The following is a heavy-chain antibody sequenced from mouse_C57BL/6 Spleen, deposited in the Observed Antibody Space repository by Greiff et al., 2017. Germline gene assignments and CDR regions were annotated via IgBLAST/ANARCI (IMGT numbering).Heavy chain of an antibody. V-gene: IGHV1-50*01. Sequence: QVHVKQPGAELVKPGASVKLSCKASGYTFTSYWMQWVKQRPGQGLEWIGEIDPSDSYTNYNQKFKGKATLTVDTSSSTAYMQLSSLTSEDSAVYYCARRTTVADYWGQGTTLTVSS. CDR3: ARRTTVADY. J-gene: IGHJ2*01. CDR2: IDPSDSYT. CDR1: GYTFTSYW. D-gene: IGHD1-1*01.